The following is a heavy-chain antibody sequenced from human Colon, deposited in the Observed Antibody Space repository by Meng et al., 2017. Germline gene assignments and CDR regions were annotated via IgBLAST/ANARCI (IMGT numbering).Heavy chain of an antibody. D-gene: IGHD2-2*01. J-gene: IGHJ6*02. CDR3: ARDPAMVGTYYYYNMDV. Sequence: GESLNISCAAYGFTFTTYTMHWVRQAPGKGLEWVALIWYDGTNEFYADSVKGRFTISRDNSKNTLYLQMNSLRADDTAVYYCARDPAMVGTYYYYNMDVWGQGTTVTVSS. CDR2: IWYDGTNE. CDR1: GFTFTTYT. V-gene: IGHV3-33*01.